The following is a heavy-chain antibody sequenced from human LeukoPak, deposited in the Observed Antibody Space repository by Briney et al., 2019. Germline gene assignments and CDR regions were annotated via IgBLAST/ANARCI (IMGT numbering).Heavy chain of an antibody. J-gene: IGHJ6*02. Sequence: GRSLRLSRAASVFTFSSYSMNWVRQAPGKGLEWVSSITISSRYIYYAASVKRRFTISRDNSKNSLNLQMNSLRADDTAVYYCARAIAAAGKGGRYHYYYYGMDVWGQGTTVTVSS. CDR2: ITISSRYI. D-gene: IGHD6-13*01. V-gene: IGHV3-21*01. CDR3: ARAIAAAGKGGRYHYYYYGMDV. CDR1: VFTFSSYS.